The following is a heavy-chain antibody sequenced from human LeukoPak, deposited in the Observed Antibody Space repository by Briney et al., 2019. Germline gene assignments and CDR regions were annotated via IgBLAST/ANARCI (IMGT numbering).Heavy chain of an antibody. Sequence: VASVKVSCKASGYTFTGYYMHWVRQAPGQGLGWMGRINPNSGGTNYAQKFQGGVTMTGDTSISTAYMELSRLRSDDTAVYYCARDGSSSWYDYWGQGTLVTVSS. D-gene: IGHD6-13*01. CDR2: INPNSGGT. V-gene: IGHV1-2*06. CDR1: GYTFTGYY. J-gene: IGHJ4*02. CDR3: ARDGSSSWYDY.